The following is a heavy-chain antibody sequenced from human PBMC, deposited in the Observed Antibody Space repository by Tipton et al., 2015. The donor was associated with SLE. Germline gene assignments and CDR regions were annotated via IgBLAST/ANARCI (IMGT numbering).Heavy chain of an antibody. J-gene: IGHJ4*02. D-gene: IGHD6-6*01. V-gene: IGHV3-21*01. Sequence: SLRLSCAASGFTFSSYSMHWVRQAPGKGLEWVSAISRSSSFMYYADSVEGRLAVSRDNAENSLYLQMNNLRAEDTAVYYCARGSDTSSSGPDYWGQGTLVAVSS. CDR3: ARGSDTSSSGPDY. CDR1: GFTFSSYS. CDR2: ISRSSSFM.